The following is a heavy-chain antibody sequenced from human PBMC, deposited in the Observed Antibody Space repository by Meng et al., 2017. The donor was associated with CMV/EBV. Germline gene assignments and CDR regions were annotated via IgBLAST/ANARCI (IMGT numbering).Heavy chain of an antibody. J-gene: IGHJ5*02. CDR2: INPSGGST. Sequence: QVQLVRSGAEVKKPGASVKVSCKASGYTFTSYYMHWVRPAPGQGLEWMGIINPSGGSTSYAQKFQGRVTMTRDTSTSTVYMELSSLRSEDTAVYYCAREEGIAARSDWFDPWGQGTLVTVSS. V-gene: IGHV1-46*01. CDR1: GYTFTSYY. D-gene: IGHD6-6*01. CDR3: AREEGIAARSDWFDP.